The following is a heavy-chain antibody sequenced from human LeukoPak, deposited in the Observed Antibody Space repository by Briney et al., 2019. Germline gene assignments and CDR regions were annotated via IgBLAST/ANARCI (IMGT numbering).Heavy chain of an antibody. CDR2: IYYSGST. CDR1: GGSISSSSYY. V-gene: IGHV4-39*01. Sequence: SETLSLTCTVSGGSISSSSYYWGWIRQPPGKGLEWIGSIYYSGSTYYNPSLKSRVTITVDTSKNQFSLKLSSVTAADTAVYYCARPRYYDILTGYLNAFDIWGQGTMVTVSS. D-gene: IGHD3-9*01. J-gene: IGHJ3*02. CDR3: ARPRYYDILTGYLNAFDI.